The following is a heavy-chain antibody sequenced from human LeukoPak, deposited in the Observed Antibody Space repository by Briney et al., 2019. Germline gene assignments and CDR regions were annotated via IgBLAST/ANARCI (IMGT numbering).Heavy chain of an antibody. D-gene: IGHD1-1*01. CDR1: GITPFH. J-gene: IGHJ4*02. V-gene: IGHV4-59*01. CDR2: ITFTGNT. CDR3: AREGGAPGHTNEFDY. Sequence: SETLSLTCSVSGITPFHWSWIRQTPGKGLEWIGHITFTGNTNYNPSLKSRVTISLGTSNNQFSLELNAVTAADTAVYYCAREGGAPGHTNEFDYWGQGILVTVSS.